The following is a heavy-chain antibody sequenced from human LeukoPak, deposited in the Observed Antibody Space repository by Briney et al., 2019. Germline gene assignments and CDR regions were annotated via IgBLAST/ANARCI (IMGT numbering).Heavy chain of an antibody. V-gene: IGHV1-69*13. J-gene: IGHJ4*02. D-gene: IGHD2-15*01. CDR1: GYTFISCG. Sequence: SVKVSCKASGYTFISCGISWVRQAPGQGLEWMGGIIPIFGTANYAQKFQGRVTITADESTSTAYMELSSLRSEDTAVYYCARDGCSGGSCQSDHWGQGTLVTVSS. CDR2: IIPIFGTA. CDR3: ARDGCSGGSCQSDH.